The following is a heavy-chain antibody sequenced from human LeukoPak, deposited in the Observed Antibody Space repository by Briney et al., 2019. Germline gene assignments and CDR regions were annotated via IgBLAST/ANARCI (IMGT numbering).Heavy chain of an antibody. V-gene: IGHV4-34*01. CDR3: ARPLGFGPRRHWFDP. Sequence: SETLSLTCAVYGGSFSGYYWSWIRQPPGKGLEWIGEINHSGSTNYNPSLKSRVTISVDTSKNQFSLKLSSVTAADTAVYYCARPLGFGPRRHWFDPWGQGTLVTVSS. CDR2: INHSGST. J-gene: IGHJ5*02. CDR1: GGSFSGYY. D-gene: IGHD3-10*01.